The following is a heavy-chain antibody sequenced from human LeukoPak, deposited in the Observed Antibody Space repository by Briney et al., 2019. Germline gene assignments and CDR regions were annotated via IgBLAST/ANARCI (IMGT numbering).Heavy chain of an antibody. V-gene: IGHV4-59*01. CDR1: GGSISSYY. Sequence: PSETLSLTCTVSGGSISSYYWSWVRQPPGKGLEWIAYLYYSGNTNYNPSLKSRATISVDTSKNQFSLKLSSVTAADTAVYYCARGRYYDFYSLWGQGTLVTVSS. CDR2: LYYSGNT. CDR3: ARGRYYDFYSL. J-gene: IGHJ4*02. D-gene: IGHD3-3*01.